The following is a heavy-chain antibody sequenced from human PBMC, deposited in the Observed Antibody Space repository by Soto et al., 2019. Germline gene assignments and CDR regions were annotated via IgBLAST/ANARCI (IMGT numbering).Heavy chain of an antibody. J-gene: IGHJ6*03. D-gene: IGHD3-10*01. CDR2: IWYDGSNK. CDR1: GFTFSSYG. V-gene: IGHV3-33*01. CDR3: ARDGEDGSGSYYEYYYYMDV. Sequence: GGSLRLSCAASGFTFSSYGMHWVRQAPGKGLEWVAVIWYDGSNKYYADPVKGRFTNSRVNSKNTLYLQMNSLRAEDTAVYYWARDGEDGSGSYYEYYYYMDVWGKGTTVTVSS.